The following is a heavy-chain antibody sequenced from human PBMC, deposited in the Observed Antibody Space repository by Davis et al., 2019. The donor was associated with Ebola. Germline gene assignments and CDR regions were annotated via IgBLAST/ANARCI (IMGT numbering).Heavy chain of an antibody. D-gene: IGHD1-26*01. J-gene: IGHJ4*02. CDR1: GFTFSSYS. V-gene: IGHV3-21*01. Sequence: PGGSLRLSCAASGFTFSSYSMNWVRQAPGKGLEWVSSISSSSSYIYYADSVKGRFTISRDNAKNSLYLQMNSLRAEDTAVYYCARVGWGGSWAHGKGSFDYWGQGTLVTVSS. CDR3: ARVGWGGSWAHGKGSFDY. CDR2: ISSSSSYI.